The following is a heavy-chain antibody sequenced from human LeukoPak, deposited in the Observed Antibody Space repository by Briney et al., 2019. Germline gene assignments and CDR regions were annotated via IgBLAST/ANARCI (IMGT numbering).Heavy chain of an antibody. CDR3: VRDSHYSDGATYYYYMDV. J-gene: IGHJ6*03. CDR2: ISGSGGST. CDR1: GFTFSRYA. V-gene: IGHV3-23*01. D-gene: IGHD3-22*01. Sequence: PGGSLRLSCAASGFTFSRYAMSWVRQAPGKGLEWVSTISGSGGSTYYADSVKGRFTISRDNSKDTLYLQMNSLRAEDTAVYYCVRDSHYSDGATYYYYMDVWGKGTTVTVSS.